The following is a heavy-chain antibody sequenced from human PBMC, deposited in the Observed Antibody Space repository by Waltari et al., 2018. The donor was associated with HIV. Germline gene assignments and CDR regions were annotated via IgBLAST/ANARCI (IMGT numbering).Heavy chain of an antibody. CDR1: GFTFSGFS. V-gene: IGHV3-21*01. CDR2: FSSSSSKI. D-gene: IGHD3-10*01. J-gene: IGHJ2*01. CDR3: ARWGAMGSGSYFLDL. Sequence: EVQLVESGGGLVKPGGSLRLSCAASGFTFSGFSMCWVRQAPGKGLEWVSSFSSSSSKIYYADSLKGRFTISRDNAKNSLYLQMNSLRAEDTAVYYCARWGAMGSGSYFLDLWGRGTLVTVSS.